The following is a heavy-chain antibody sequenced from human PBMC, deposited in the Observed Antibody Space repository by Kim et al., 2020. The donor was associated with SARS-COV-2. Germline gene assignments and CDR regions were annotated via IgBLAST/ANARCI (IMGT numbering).Heavy chain of an antibody. CDR2: TI. Sequence: TIYYANSVKGRVTISRDNADNSLYLQMSSLRDEDTAVYYCARDGHGLDIWGHGTTVTVSS. J-gene: IGHJ6*02. CDR3: ARDGHGLDI. V-gene: IGHV3-48*02.